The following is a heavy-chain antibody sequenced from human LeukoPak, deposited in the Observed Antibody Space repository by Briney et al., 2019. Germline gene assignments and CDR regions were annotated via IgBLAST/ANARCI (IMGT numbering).Heavy chain of an antibody. CDR2: IYYSGST. D-gene: IGHD2-15*01. V-gene: IGHV4-39*07. CDR3: ARRRTYCSGGSCYSPFDY. Sequence: SETLSLTCTVSGGSISSSRYYWGWIRQPPGKGLEWIGKIYYSGSTYYNPSLKSRVTISVDTSKNQFSLKLSSVTAADTAVYYCARRRTYCSGGSCYSPFDYWGQGTLVTVSS. J-gene: IGHJ4*02. CDR1: GGSISSSRYY.